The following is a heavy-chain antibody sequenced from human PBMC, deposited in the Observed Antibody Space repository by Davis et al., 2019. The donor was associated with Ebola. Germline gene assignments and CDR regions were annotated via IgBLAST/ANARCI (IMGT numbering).Heavy chain of an antibody. Sequence: SETLSLTCSVSGGSVSSYYWSWIRQPPGKGLEWIGYIYYSGSTNYNPSLKSRVTISVDTSKNQFSLKLSSVTAADTAVYYCARDGYYYGSGSYYTLAFDIWGQGTMVTVSS. CDR2: IYYSGST. CDR1: GGSVSSYY. J-gene: IGHJ3*02. V-gene: IGHV4-59*02. D-gene: IGHD3-10*01. CDR3: ARDGYYYGSGSYYTLAFDI.